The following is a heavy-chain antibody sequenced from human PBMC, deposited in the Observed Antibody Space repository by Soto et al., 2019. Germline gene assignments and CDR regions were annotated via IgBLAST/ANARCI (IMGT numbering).Heavy chain of an antibody. CDR2: IKSKTDGGTT. J-gene: IGHJ4*02. CDR3: TTANRYDFWSGHPI. D-gene: IGHD3-3*01. Sequence: GASLKISCAASRFTFSDAWMSWVRQAPGKGLEWGGRIKSKTDGGTTDYAAPVKGRFTISRDDSKNTLYLQMNSLKTEETAMYYCTTANRYDFWSGHPIWGQGTLVTVSS. CDR1: RFTFSDAW. V-gene: IGHV3-15*01.